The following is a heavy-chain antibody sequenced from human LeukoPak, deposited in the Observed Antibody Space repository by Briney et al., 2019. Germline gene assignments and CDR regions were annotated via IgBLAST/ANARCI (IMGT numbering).Heavy chain of an antibody. J-gene: IGHJ4*02. V-gene: IGHV4-39*01. CDR1: GGFISSSSYS. CDR2: IYASGST. CDR3: ALNFDY. Sequence: SETLSLTCTFSGGFISSSSYSWGWIRQPPGKGLEWIGHIYASGSTNYNPSLKSRVTISVDTSKNQFSLKLNSVTAADTAVYFCALNFDYWGQGTLVTVSS.